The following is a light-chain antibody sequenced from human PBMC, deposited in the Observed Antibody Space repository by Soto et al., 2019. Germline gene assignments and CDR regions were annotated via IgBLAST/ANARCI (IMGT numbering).Light chain of an antibody. Sequence: QSVLTLPPSVSAASGQKVTISCSGSSSNIENNDVSWYQQFPGTTPKLFIYDNDKRPSGIPDRFSASKSGTSATLGITGLQTGDEADYYCGTWDSSLSAVVFGGGTTVTVL. CDR1: SSNIENND. CDR2: DND. J-gene: IGLJ2*01. V-gene: IGLV1-51*01. CDR3: GTWDSSLSAVV.